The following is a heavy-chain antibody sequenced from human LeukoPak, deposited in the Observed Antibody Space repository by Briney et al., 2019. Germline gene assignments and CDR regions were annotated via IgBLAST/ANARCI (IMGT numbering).Heavy chain of an antibody. CDR1: GYSFTNYW. D-gene: IGHD6-25*01. J-gene: IGHJ4*02. CDR2: IDPSDSYT. Sequence: KRGESLQISCQGSGYSFTNYWINWVRQMPGKGLEWMGRIDPSDSYTNYSPSFQGHVTISADKSISTAYLQWSSLKASDTAMYYCARIDAGFIDYWGQGTLVTVSS. CDR3: ARIDAGFIDY. V-gene: IGHV5-10-1*01.